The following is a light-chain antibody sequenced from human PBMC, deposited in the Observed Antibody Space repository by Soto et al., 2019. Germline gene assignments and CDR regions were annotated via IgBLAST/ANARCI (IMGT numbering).Light chain of an antibody. V-gene: IGKV1-8*01. Sequence: AIRMTQSPSSFSASTGDRVTITCRASQGISSYLAWYQQKPGKAPKLLISAASTLQSGVPSRFSGSGSGTYFTLTISCLQSEDFATYYWQQYYSYPRTFGHGTKLEIK. CDR2: AAS. CDR3: QQYYSYPRT. CDR1: QGISSY. J-gene: IGKJ2*01.